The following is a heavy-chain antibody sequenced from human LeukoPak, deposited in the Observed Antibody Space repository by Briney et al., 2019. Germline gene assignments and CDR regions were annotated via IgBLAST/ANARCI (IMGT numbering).Heavy chain of an antibody. D-gene: IGHD3-22*01. CDR1: GFTFSDYY. J-gene: IGHJ4*02. Sequence: PGGSLRLSCAASGFTFSDYYMSWIRQAPRKGLEWISYISPSTSHTNYADSVKGRFTISRDNAHTSLYLQMNNLRAEDTAVYYCARGRGSGGYYQNWGQGTLVTVSS. V-gene: IGHV3-11*05. CDR2: ISPSTSHT. CDR3: ARGRGSGGYYQN.